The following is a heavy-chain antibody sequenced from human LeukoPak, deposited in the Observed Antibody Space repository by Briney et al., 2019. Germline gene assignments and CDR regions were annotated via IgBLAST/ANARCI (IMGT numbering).Heavy chain of an antibody. V-gene: IGHV3-7*01. J-gene: IGHJ4*02. Sequence: GGSLRLSCAASGFTFSTYTMYWVRHPPGKGLEWVASIKQDGSEKNYVDSVKGRFTISRDNAKNSLYLQMNSLRAEDTAVYYCARSLGYYDYWGQGTLVTVSS. D-gene: IGHD3-22*01. CDR1: GFTFSTYT. CDR2: IKQDGSEK. CDR3: ARSLGYYDY.